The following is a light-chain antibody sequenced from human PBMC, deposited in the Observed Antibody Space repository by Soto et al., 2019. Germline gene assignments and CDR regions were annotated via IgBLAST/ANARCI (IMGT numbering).Light chain of an antibody. CDR2: GAS. Sequence: EIVLTQSPGTLSLSPRERATLSCRASQSLSSNYLAWYQQRPGQSPRLLVYGASSRATGIPDRFSGSGFGTDFALTISRLEPEDSAVYYCHQYDNAPFTFGPGTRVGIK. V-gene: IGKV3-20*01. CDR3: HQYDNAPFT. CDR1: QSLSSNY. J-gene: IGKJ3*01.